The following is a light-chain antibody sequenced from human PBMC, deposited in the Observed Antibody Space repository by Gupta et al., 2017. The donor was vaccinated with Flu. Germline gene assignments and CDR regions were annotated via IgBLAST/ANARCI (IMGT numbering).Light chain of an antibody. V-gene: IGLV3-21*02. CDR3: QVWDSSSDHPCF. Sequence: SYVLTQPPSVSVAPGQTARLTCGGNNIGSKTVHWYQQKPGQAPVLVVYDDSARPSGIPERISGSNSGNTATLTINRVEAGDEADYYCQVWDSSSDHPCFFGTGTRVTVL. CDR1: NIGSKT. J-gene: IGLJ1*01. CDR2: DDS.